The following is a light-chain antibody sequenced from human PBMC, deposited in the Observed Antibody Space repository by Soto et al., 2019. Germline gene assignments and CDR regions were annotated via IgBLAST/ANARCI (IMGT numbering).Light chain of an antibody. Sequence: QSVLTQPASVSGSPGQSITISCTGTSSDVGFYNHVSWYQQHPGKAPKLLIYEANNRPSGVSHRFSGSKSGNTASLTISGLQAEDEADYYCSSFASTHTYVFGTGTKVTVL. CDR1: SSDVGFYNH. V-gene: IGLV2-14*01. CDR3: SSFASTHTYV. J-gene: IGLJ1*01. CDR2: EAN.